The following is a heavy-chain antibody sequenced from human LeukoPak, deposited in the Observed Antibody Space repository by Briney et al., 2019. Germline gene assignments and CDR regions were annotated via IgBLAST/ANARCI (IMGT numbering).Heavy chain of an antibody. J-gene: IGHJ4*02. Sequence: SQTLSLTCAISGDSVSSSSAAWNWIRQSPSRGLEWLGRTYYRSKWYNDYAVSVKSRITINPDTSKNQFSLQLNSVTPEDTAVYYCARDTAQDDSSGYSLDYWGQGTLVTVSS. CDR2: TYYRSKWYN. V-gene: IGHV6-1*01. CDR3: ARDTAQDDSSGYSLDY. CDR1: GDSVSSSSAA. D-gene: IGHD3-22*01.